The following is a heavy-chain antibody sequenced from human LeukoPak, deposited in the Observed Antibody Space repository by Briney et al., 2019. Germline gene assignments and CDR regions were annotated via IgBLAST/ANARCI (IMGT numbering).Heavy chain of an antibody. CDR3: ARFIAAAGNIIDP. CDR2: IYPGDSDT. CDR1: GYSFTSYW. J-gene: IGHJ5*02. V-gene: IGHV5-51*01. D-gene: IGHD6-13*01. Sequence: GESLKISCKGSGYSFTSYWIGWVLQMPGKGLEWMGIIYPGDSDTRYSPSFQGQVTISADKSISTAYLQWSSLKASDTAMYYCARFIAAAGNIIDPWGQGTLVTVSS.